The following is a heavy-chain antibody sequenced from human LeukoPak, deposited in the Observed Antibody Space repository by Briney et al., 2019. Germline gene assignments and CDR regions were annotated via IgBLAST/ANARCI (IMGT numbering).Heavy chain of an antibody. D-gene: IGHD3-10*01. Sequence: GGSLRLSCAASGFTVSSNYMSWVRQAPGKGLEWVSVIYSGGSTYYADSVKGRFTISRDNSKNTLYLQMNSLRAEDTAVYYCARDRYYGSGSSNYGMDVWGQGTTVTVSS. V-gene: IGHV3-53*01. CDR3: ARDRYYGSGSSNYGMDV. CDR2: IYSGGST. CDR1: GFTVSSNY. J-gene: IGHJ6*02.